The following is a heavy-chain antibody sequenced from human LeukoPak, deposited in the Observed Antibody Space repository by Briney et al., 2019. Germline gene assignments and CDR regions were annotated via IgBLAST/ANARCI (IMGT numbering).Heavy chain of an antibody. D-gene: IGHD6-13*01. CDR1: GGSISSYY. J-gene: IGHJ5*02. V-gene: IGHV4-59*01. CDR3: ARESHGSSWYVRANWFDP. CDR2: IYYSGST. Sequence: SETLSLTCTVSGGSISSYYWSWIRQPPGKGLEWIGYIYYSGSTNYNPSLKSRVTISVDTSKNQFSLKLSSVTAADTAVYHCARESHGSSWYVRANWFDPWGQGTLVTVSS.